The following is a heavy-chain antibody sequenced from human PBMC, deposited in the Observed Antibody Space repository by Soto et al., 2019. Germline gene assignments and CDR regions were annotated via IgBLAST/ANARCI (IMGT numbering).Heavy chain of an antibody. J-gene: IGHJ2*01. V-gene: IGHV3-33*01. CDR3: ARIPQIAVAGTRFGYFDL. CDR1: GFPFSSYG. D-gene: IGHD6-19*01. CDR2: IWYDGSNK. Sequence: PRVPLRLSYATSGFPFSSYGMHWVRQAPGKGLAWVAVIWYDGSNKYYADSVKGRFTISRDNSKNTLYLQMNSLGAEDTAVYYCARIPQIAVAGTRFGYFDLWGRGTLVTVSS.